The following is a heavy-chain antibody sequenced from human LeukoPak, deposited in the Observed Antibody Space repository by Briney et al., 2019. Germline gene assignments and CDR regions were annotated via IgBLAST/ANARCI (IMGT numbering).Heavy chain of an antibody. J-gene: IGHJ4*02. CDR2: MNPNSGNT. CDR1: GYTFTSYD. CDR3: ARVGYDYVDSPDY. D-gene: IGHD4-17*01. V-gene: IGHV1-8*01. Sequence: ASVKVSCKASGYTFTSYDINWVRQATGQGLEWLGWMNPNSGNTGYAQKFQGRVTMTRNTSISTAYMELSSLRSEDTAVYYCARVGYDYVDSPDYWGQGTLVTVSS.